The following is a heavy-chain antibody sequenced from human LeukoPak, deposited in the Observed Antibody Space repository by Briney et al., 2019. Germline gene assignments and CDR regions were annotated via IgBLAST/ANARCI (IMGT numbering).Heavy chain of an antibody. D-gene: IGHD5-12*01. Sequence: GGSLRLSCAASGFTFSSYEMNWVRQAPGKGLEWVAVLSKDGGHKFYADSVKGRFSTSRDSSRNTQYLQMNSLGPEDTAVYYCASERGYSGYGLDYWGQGTLVTVSS. J-gene: IGHJ4*02. V-gene: IGHV3-30*04. CDR1: GFTFSSYE. CDR3: ASERGYSGYGLDY. CDR2: LSKDGGHK.